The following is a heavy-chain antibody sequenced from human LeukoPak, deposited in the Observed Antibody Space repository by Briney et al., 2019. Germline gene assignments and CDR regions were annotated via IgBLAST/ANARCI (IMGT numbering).Heavy chain of an antibody. CDR1: GFTFSSYS. V-gene: IGHV3-21*01. CDR3: ASGQQLGFDY. Sequence: RGSLRLSCAASGFTFSSYSINWVRQSPGMGRQWVSSISSRSSYIYYADSVKGRFTISRDNAKNSLYLQMNSLRAEDTAVYYCASGQQLGFDYWGQGTLVTVSS. J-gene: IGHJ4*02. CDR2: ISSRSSYI. D-gene: IGHD6-13*01.